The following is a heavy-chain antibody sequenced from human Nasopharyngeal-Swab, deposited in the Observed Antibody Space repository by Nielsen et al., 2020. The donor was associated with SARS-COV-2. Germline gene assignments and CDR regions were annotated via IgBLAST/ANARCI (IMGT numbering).Heavy chain of an antibody. V-gene: IGHV3-23*01. CDR3: AKANTRDFDY. Sequence: GESLKISCAASGFTFRTNAMSWVRRTPGRGLEWVSAIGNSDETTYADSVKGRFTISRDNSRKTLYLQMNSLRAEDTAVYHCAKANTRDFDYWGQGTLVTVSS. CDR2: IGNSDETT. J-gene: IGHJ4*02. CDR1: GFTFRTNA.